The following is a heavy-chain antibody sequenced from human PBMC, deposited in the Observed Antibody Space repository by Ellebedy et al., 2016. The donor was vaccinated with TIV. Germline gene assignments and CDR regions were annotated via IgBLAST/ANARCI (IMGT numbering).Heavy chain of an antibody. V-gene: IGHV1-69*13. D-gene: IGHD1-26*01. Sequence: AASVKVSCKASGGTFSSYAISWVRQAPGQGLEWMGGIIPIFGTANYAQKFQGRVTITADESTSTAYMELSSLRSEDTAVYYWARVRDQYSGSSTRGWFDPWGQGTLVTVSS. CDR2: IIPIFGTA. CDR3: ARVRDQYSGSSTRGWFDP. CDR1: GGTFSSYA. J-gene: IGHJ5*02.